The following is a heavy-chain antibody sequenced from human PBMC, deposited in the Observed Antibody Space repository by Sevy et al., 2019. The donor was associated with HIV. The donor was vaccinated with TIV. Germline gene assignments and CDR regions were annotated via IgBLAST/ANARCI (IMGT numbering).Heavy chain of an antibody. CDR1: GYTFTSYD. J-gene: IGHJ4*02. Sequence: ASVKVSCKASGYTFTSYDINWVRQATGQGLEWMGWMNPNSGNTGYAQKFQGRVTMTRNTSISIAYMELSSLRSEDTAVYYCVKSTYYYDSSGYYARYWGQGTLVTVSS. D-gene: IGHD3-22*01. CDR3: VKSTYYYDSSGYYARY. V-gene: IGHV1-8*01. CDR2: MNPNSGNT.